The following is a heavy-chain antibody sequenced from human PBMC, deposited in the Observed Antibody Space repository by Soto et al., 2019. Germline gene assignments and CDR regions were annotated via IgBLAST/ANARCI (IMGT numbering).Heavy chain of an antibody. Sequence: GGSLRLSCAASGFTVSSNYMSWVRQAPGKGLGWVSLIYSDGTTHYADSVKGRFTISRDNSKNTLYLQMNSLRAEDTAVYYCARGPMIFDYWDQGTLVTVSS. CDR2: IYSDGTT. CDR1: GFTVSSNY. D-gene: IGHD3-16*01. CDR3: ARGPMIFDY. V-gene: IGHV3-53*01. J-gene: IGHJ4*02.